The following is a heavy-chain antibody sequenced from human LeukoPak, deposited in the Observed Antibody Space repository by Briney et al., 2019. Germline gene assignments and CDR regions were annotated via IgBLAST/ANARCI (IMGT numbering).Heavy chain of an antibody. CDR1: GDSISSGDYY. Sequence: SQTLSLTCTVSGDSISSGDYYWTWIRQPPGKVLEWIGYIYFTGTTYYNPSLKSLVTISVDTSKNQFSLKLSSVTAAVTAVYYCASLKQPVGELDYWGQGTLVTVSS. V-gene: IGHV4-30-4*01. CDR2: IYFTGTT. CDR3: ASLKQPVGELDY. D-gene: IGHD1-26*01. J-gene: IGHJ4*02.